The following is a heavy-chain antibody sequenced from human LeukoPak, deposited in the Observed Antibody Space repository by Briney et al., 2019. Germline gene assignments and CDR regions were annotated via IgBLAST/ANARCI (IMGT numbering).Heavy chain of an antibody. Sequence: SETLSLTCTVSGGSISSYYWSWIRQPAGKGLEWIGRIYISGSTNYNPSLKSRVTVSVDTSKNQFSLKLNSVTAADTAVYYCARDGGGLSYYFDYWGQGTLVTVSS. V-gene: IGHV4-4*07. CDR1: GGSISSYY. CDR3: ARDGGGLSYYFDY. J-gene: IGHJ4*02. CDR2: IYISGST. D-gene: IGHD3-16*01.